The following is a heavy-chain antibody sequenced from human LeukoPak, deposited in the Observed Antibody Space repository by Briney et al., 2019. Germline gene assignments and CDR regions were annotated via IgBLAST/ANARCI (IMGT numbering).Heavy chain of an antibody. V-gene: IGHV3-9*01. CDR2: ISWNSGSI. Sequence: PGRSLRLSCAASGFTFDDYAMHWVRQAPGKGLEWVSGISWNSGSIGYADSVKGRFTISRDNAKNSLYLQMNSLRAEDTALYYCAKDMVSQQLALDYWGQGTLVTVSS. J-gene: IGHJ4*02. CDR3: AKDMVSQQLALDY. D-gene: IGHD6-13*01. CDR1: GFTFDDYA.